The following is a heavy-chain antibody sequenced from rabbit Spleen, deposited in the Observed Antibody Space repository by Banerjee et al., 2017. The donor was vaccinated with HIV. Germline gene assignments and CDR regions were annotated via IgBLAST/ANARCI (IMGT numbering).Heavy chain of an antibody. D-gene: IGHD1-1*01. J-gene: IGHJ4*01. CDR1: GVSFNDKD. CDR2: IYTGDGST. CDR3: ANNHPDASSSGDDFLFNL. V-gene: IGHV1S47*01. Sequence: QEELEESGGGLVKPEGSLTLTCKASGVSFNDKDVMCWVRQAPGKGLEWIGIIYTGDGSTDYASWVNGRFTISSDNAQNTVDLQMNSLTAADTATYFCANNHPDASSSGDDFLFNLWGQGTLVTVS.